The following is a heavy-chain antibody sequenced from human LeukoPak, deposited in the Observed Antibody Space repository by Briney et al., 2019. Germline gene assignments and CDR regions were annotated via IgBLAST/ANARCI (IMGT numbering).Heavy chain of an antibody. Sequence: ASVKVSCKASGYTFTDYYMHWVRQAPGQGLEWVGWINPSSGGTNYAQRLQGRLTMTRDTSISTAYMELNRLRSDDTAVYYCARDRCTDGGCYTVHWGQGTLVTVSS. CDR2: INPSSGGT. V-gene: IGHV1-2*02. J-gene: IGHJ4*02. D-gene: IGHD2-8*01. CDR1: GYTFTDYY. CDR3: ARDRCTDGGCYTVH.